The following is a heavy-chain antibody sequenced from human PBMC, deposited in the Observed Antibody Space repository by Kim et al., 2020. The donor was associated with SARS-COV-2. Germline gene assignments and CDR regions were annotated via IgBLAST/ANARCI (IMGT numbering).Heavy chain of an antibody. CDR2: ISGSGETT. J-gene: IGHJ1*01. CDR1: GFIFRNYA. Sequence: GGSLRLSCAASGFIFRNYAMSWLRQAPGKGLEWVSGISGSGETTYYTDSVKGRFTISRDNSKNTLYLEMNSLRGEDTAVYYCAKDIGTYGVAYFQHWGQGTLVTVSS. V-gene: IGHV3-23*01. D-gene: IGHD2-8*01. CDR3: AKDIGTYGVAYFQH.